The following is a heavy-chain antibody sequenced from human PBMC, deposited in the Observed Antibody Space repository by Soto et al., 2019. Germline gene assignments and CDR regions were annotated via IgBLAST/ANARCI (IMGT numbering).Heavy chain of an antibody. V-gene: IGHV4-38-2*02. CDR3: ARDLNYGLYYFDY. CDR1: GYSISAGCY. CDR2: MYPTGTT. J-gene: IGHJ4*02. Sequence: SETLSLTCTVSGYSISAGCYWGWIRQPPGKGLEWIGSMYPTGTTYYNPSLKSRVTISMDTSKNQFSLKLTSVTATDTAVYYCARDLNYGLYYFDYWGQGTLVTVSS. D-gene: IGHD3-10*01.